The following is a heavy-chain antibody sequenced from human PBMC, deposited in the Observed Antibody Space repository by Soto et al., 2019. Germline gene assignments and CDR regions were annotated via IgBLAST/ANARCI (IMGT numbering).Heavy chain of an antibody. D-gene: IGHD1-26*01. V-gene: IGHV1-69*02. Sequence: QVQLVQSGAEVKKPGSSVKVSCKASGGTFSTYTIIWVRQAPGQGLEWMGRIIPMLTITNTAQSVQHRVTKIADKYTSAAYLELSTLRSDDTAMYFCTLGSYSAETFDIRGRGTMVTVSS. CDR1: GGTFSTYT. CDR2: IIPMLTIT. CDR3: TLGSYSAETFDI. J-gene: IGHJ3*02.